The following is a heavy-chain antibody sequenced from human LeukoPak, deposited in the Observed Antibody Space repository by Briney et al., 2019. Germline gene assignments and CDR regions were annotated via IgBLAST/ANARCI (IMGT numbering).Heavy chain of an antibody. J-gene: IGHJ4*02. CDR3: ARFVVPTWASYFDY. CDR2: IYYSGST. CDR1: GGSISSSSYY. V-gene: IGHV4-39*01. Sequence: SETVSLTCTVSGGSISSSSYYWGWIRQPPGKGLEWIGSIYYSGSTYYNPSLKSRVTISVDTSKNQFSLRLSSVTAADTAVYYCARFVVPTWASYFDYWGQGILVTDCS. D-gene: IGHD2-21*01.